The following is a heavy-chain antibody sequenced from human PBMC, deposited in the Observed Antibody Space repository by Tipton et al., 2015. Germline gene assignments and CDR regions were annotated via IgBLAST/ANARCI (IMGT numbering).Heavy chain of an antibody. Sequence: TLSLTCTVSGGSISNYFWSWIRQPPGKGLEWIGYIYLSGATNYNASLGSRVIISQDTSKNQLSLRLSSMTAADTAVYYCARSPGGPRWFDLWGRGTLVTVSS. CDR1: GGSISNYF. V-gene: IGHV4-59*01. CDR2: IYLSGAT. D-gene: IGHD4-23*01. CDR3: ARSPGGPRWFDL. J-gene: IGHJ2*01.